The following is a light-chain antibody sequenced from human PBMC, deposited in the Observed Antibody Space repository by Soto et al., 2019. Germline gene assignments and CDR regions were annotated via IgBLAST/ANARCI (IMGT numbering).Light chain of an antibody. J-gene: IGKJ5*01. Sequence: EIVLRQSPGTLSLSPGERATLSCRASQSVSSSYLAWYQQKPSQAPRLLIYGASSRATGIPDRFSGSGAGTDFTLTISRLEPEDVAVYYCQQYDSSPPNTFGQGTRLEIK. CDR1: QSVSSSY. V-gene: IGKV3-20*01. CDR3: QQYDSSPPNT. CDR2: GAS.